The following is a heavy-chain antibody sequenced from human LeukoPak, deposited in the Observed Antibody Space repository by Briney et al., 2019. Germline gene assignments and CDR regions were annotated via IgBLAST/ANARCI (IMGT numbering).Heavy chain of an antibody. CDR1: GYTFTGYG. CDR2: ISADNANT. CDR3: ARDYYESSGYYEDCFDP. D-gene: IGHD3-22*01. J-gene: IGHJ5*02. Sequence: EASVKVSCKASGYTFTGYGISWVRQAPGQGLDGMGWISADNANTNYAQKLQGRVTMTTDTSTSTVYMELRSLRSDDTAVYYCARDYYESSGYYEDCFDPWGQGTLVTVSS. V-gene: IGHV1-18*01.